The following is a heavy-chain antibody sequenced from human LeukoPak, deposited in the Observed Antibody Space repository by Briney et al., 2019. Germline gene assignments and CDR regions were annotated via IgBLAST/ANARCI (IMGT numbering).Heavy chain of an antibody. J-gene: IGHJ4*02. V-gene: IGHV4-31*03. CDR2: IYYSGST. CDR1: GGSLSSGGYY. D-gene: IGHD1-26*01. CDR3: ARGVGATRIDY. Sequence: PSETLSLTCTVSGGSLSSGGYYWSWIRQHPGKGLEWIGYIYYSGSTYYNPSLKSRVTISVDTSKNQFSLKLSSVTAADTAVYYCARGVGATRIDYWGQGTLVTVSS.